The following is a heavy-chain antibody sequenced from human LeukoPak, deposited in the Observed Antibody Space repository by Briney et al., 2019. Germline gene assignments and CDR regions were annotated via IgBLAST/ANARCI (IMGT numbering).Heavy chain of an antibody. Sequence: PGGSLRLSCAASGFTFSNAWMSWVRQAPGKGLEWVGRIKSKTEGGTTDYAAPVKGRFTILRDDSKNTLYLQMNSLKTEDTAVYYCTTDTLITMVRGVMYYFDYWGQGTLVTVSS. CDR1: GFTFSNAW. CDR2: IKSKTEGGTT. CDR3: TTDTLITMVRGVMYYFDY. D-gene: IGHD3-10*01. J-gene: IGHJ4*02. V-gene: IGHV3-15*01.